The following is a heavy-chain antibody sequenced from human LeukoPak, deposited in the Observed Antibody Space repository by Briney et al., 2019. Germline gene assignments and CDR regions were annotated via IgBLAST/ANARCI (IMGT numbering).Heavy chain of an antibody. CDR3: GRSKYFDY. Sequence: PGGSLRLSCAASGFTFRSYAMSWVRQAPGKGLEWAGRIKTKSDGGTTDYAAPVKGRFTISRDDSKDTLFLQMNSLKTEDTAVYYCGRSKYFDYWGQGTLVTVSS. CDR2: IKTKSDGGTT. V-gene: IGHV3-15*01. J-gene: IGHJ4*02. CDR1: GFTFRSYA. D-gene: IGHD3-10*01.